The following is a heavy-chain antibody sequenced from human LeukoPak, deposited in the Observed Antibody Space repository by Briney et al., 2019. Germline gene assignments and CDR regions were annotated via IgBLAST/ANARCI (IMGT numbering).Heavy chain of an antibody. D-gene: IGHD3-10*01. V-gene: IGHV4-38-2*01. J-gene: IGHJ4*02. CDR1: GDSISSGYY. Sequence: SETLSLTCAVSGDSISSGYYWGWIRQPPGKGLEWIGSIYHSGSTYYNPSLKSRVTISVDTSKNQFSLKLSSVTAADTAVYYCARRPLSGDYYFDYWGQGTLVTVSS. CDR3: ARRPLSGDYYFDY. CDR2: IYHSGST.